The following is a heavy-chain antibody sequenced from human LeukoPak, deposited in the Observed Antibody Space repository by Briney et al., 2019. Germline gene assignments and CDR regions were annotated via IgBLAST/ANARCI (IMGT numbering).Heavy chain of an antibody. Sequence: PGGSLRLSCAASGFTFSSYAMSWVRQAPGKGLEWVSAISGSGGSTYYADSVKGRFTISRDNPKNTLYLQMNSLRAEDTAVYYCAKDGIVVVPAARWLIYYFDYWGQGTLVTVSS. CDR1: GFTFSSYA. V-gene: IGHV3-23*01. CDR2: ISGSGGST. D-gene: IGHD2-2*01. CDR3: AKDGIVVVPAARWLIYYFDY. J-gene: IGHJ4*02.